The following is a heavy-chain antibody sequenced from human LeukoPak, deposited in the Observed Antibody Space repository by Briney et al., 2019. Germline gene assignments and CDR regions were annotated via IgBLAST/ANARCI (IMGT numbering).Heavy chain of an antibody. CDR3: AREGSTIRGIDY. V-gene: IGHV4-59*01. CDR2: IYYSGST. D-gene: IGHD2/OR15-2a*01. CDR1: GGSISGYY. J-gene: IGHJ4*02. Sequence: SETLSLTCTVSGGSISGYYWSWIRQPPGKGLEWIGYIYYSGSTNYNPSLKSRVTISVDTSKNQFSLKLSSVTAADTAVYYCAREGSTIRGIDYWGQGTLVTVSS.